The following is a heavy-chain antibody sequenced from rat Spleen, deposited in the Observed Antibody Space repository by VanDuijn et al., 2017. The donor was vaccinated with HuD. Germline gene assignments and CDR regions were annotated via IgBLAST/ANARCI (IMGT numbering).Heavy chain of an antibody. Sequence: EVQLVESGGGLVQPGRSMKLSCAASGFTFSHYDMAWVRQAPKKGLEWVAFISYDGSSTFYRDSVKGRFSISRDNAKSTLYLQMGSLRSEDTATYYCTTGDYDGSYPYWGQGVMVTVSS. CDR2: ISYDGSST. J-gene: IGHJ2*01. V-gene: IGHV5-20*01. CDR1: GFTFSHYD. CDR3: TTGDYDGSYPY. D-gene: IGHD1-12*02.